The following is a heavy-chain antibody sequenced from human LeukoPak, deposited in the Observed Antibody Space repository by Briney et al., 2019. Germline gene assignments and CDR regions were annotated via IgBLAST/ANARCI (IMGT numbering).Heavy chain of an antibody. D-gene: IGHD2-2*01. J-gene: IGHJ5*02. V-gene: IGHV1-2*02. Sequence: GASVKVSCKASGYTFTGYYMHWVRQAPGQGLEWMGWISPNSGGTNYAQKFQGRVTMTRDTSISTAYMELSRLRSDDTAVYYCARDGTLLSIWYQLPPFDPWGQGTLVTVSS. CDR2: ISPNSGGT. CDR3: ARDGTLLSIWYQLPPFDP. CDR1: GYTFTGYY.